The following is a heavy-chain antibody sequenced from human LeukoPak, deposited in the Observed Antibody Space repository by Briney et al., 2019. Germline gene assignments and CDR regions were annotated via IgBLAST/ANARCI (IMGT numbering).Heavy chain of an antibody. Sequence: ASVKVSCKASGYTFTSYGISWVRQAPGQGLEWMGWISAYNGNTNYAQKLQGRDTMTTDTSTSTAYMELRSLRSDDTAVYYCARFYSSGYYYGYWGQGTLVTVSS. D-gene: IGHD3-22*01. CDR3: ARFYSSGYYYGY. J-gene: IGHJ4*02. CDR2: ISAYNGNT. V-gene: IGHV1-18*01. CDR1: GYTFTSYG.